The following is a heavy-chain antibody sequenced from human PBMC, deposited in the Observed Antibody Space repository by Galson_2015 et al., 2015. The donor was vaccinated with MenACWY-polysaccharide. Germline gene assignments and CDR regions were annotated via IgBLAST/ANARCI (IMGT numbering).Heavy chain of an antibody. Sequence: SVKVSCKVSGYTLTELSMHWVRQAPGKGLEWMGGFDPEDGETIYAQKFQGRVTMTEDTSTDTAYMELSSLRSGDTAVYYCATLGRRWLQSETLDYWGQGTLVTVSS. CDR2: FDPEDGET. D-gene: IGHD5-24*01. V-gene: IGHV1-24*01. CDR3: ATLGRRWLQSETLDY. CDR1: GYTLTELS. J-gene: IGHJ4*02.